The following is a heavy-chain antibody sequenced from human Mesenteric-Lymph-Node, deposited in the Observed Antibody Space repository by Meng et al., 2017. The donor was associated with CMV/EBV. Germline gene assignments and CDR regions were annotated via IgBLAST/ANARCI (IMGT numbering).Heavy chain of an antibody. CDR3: AGRDL. CDR1: GFTFSSHS. CDR2: ISWNSGSI. J-gene: IGHJ2*01. V-gene: IGHV3-9*01. Sequence: LSLTCAASGFTFSSHSMNWVRQAPGKGLEWVSGISWNSGSIGYADSVKGRFTISRDNAKNSLYLQMNSLRAEDTAVFYCAGRDLWGRGTLVTVSS.